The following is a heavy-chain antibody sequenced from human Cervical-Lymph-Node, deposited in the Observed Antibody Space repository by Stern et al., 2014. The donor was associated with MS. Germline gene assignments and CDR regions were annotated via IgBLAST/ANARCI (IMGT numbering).Heavy chain of an antibody. V-gene: IGHV3-30*18. J-gene: IGHJ4*02. CDR2: ISYDVSNI. CDR3: AKEPLRLGGVIVYQFES. CDR1: GFTFSRYG. D-gene: IGHD3-16*01. Sequence: VQLVESGGGVVQPGRSLRLSCAASGFTFSRYGMHWVRQAPGKGLDWVAGISYDVSNIYYADSVKGRFTISRENSNNTLYLQMNSLRPEDTAMYYCAKEPLRLGGVIVYQFESWGQGTLVTGSS.